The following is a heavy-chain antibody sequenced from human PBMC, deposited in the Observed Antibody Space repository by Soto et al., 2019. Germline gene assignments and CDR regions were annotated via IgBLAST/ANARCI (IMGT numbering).Heavy chain of an antibody. D-gene: IGHD6-13*01. CDR1: GFTFSSYA. J-gene: IGHJ4*02. V-gene: IGHV3-23*01. CDR2: LSGSGGST. Sequence: EVQLLESGGGLVQPGGSLRLSCAASGFTFSSYAMSWVRQAPGKGLEWVSALSGSGGSTYNADSMKGRFTISRDNSKNTLYLQMNSLRAEDTAVYYCARGMRAAAGTIYWGQGTLVTVSS. CDR3: ARGMRAAAGTIY.